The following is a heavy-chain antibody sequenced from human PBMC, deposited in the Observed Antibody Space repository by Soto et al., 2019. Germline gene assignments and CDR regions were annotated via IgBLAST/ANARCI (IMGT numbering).Heavy chain of an antibody. CDR1: GFTVSRDY. J-gene: IGHJ5*02. D-gene: IGHD2-15*01. Sequence: EVQLVESGGGLIQPGGSLRLSCAASGFTVSRDYMSWVRQAPGKGLERVSVIYTGGSTYYADSVKGRFTFSSDNSKNTLYLQMNSLRAEDTAVYYCARADGGNPALFDPWGQGTLVTVSS. CDR3: ARADGGNPALFDP. V-gene: IGHV3-53*01. CDR2: IYTGGST.